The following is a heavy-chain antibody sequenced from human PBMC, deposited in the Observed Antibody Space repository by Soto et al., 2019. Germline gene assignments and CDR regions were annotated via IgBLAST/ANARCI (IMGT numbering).Heavy chain of an antibody. Sequence: PSETLSLTCAVYGGSFSGYYWSWIRQPPGKGLEWIGEINHSGSTNYNPSLKSRVTISVDTSKNQFSLKLSSVTAADTAVYYCARGRRTVRGRYGMDVWGQGTTVTVSS. V-gene: IGHV4-34*01. CDR3: ARGRRTVRGRYGMDV. D-gene: IGHD3-10*01. CDR1: GGSFSGYY. CDR2: INHSGST. J-gene: IGHJ6*02.